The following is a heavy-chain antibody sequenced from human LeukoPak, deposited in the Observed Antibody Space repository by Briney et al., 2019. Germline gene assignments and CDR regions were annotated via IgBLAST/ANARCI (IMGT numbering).Heavy chain of an antibody. CDR3: ARHYGP. D-gene: IGHD3-10*01. J-gene: IGHJ5*02. CDR2: IYHSGST. CDR1: GGSISSGGYS. Sequence: PSQTLSLTCAVSGGSISSGGYSWSWIRQPPGKGLEWIGYIYHSGSTYYNPSPKSRVTISVDTSKNQFSLKLDSVTAADTAVYYCARHYGPWGQGTLVTVSS. V-gene: IGHV4-30-2*03.